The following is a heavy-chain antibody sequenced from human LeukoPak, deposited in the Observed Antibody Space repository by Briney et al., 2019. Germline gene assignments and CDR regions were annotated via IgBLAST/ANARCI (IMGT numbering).Heavy chain of an antibody. J-gene: IGHJ4*02. Sequence: ASVKVSCKASGYTFTSYGISWVRQAPGQGLEWMGWISAYNGNTNYAQKLQGRVTMTTDTSTSTAYMELRSLRSDDTAVYYCARASPYSSSSGFAYWGQGTLITVPS. D-gene: IGHD6-6*01. CDR1: GYTFTSYG. CDR2: ISAYNGNT. V-gene: IGHV1-18*01. CDR3: ARASPYSSSSGFAY.